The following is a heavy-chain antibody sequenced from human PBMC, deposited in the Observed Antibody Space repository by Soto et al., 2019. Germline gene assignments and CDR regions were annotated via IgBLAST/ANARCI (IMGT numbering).Heavy chain of an antibody. CDR2: IYYSGST. J-gene: IGHJ3*02. V-gene: IGHV4-59*01. Sequence: QVQLQESGPGLVKPSENLSITCTVSGGSISSYYWSWIRQPPGKGLEWIGYIYYSGSTNYNPSLKSRVTISVDMSKNQVSLKLSSVTAADTAVYYCARRYGGAFYIWGQGTMVPVSS. CDR1: GGSISSYY. D-gene: IGHD4-17*01. CDR3: ARRYGGAFYI.